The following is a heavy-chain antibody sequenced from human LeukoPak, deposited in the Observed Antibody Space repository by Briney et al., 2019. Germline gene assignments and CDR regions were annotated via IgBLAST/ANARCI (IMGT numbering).Heavy chain of an antibody. V-gene: IGHV1-46*01. CDR2: INPSGGST. CDR3: ARDREDYDSTWWFDP. Sequence: ASVKVSCKASGYTFTSYYMHWVRQAPGQGLEWMGIINPSGGSTSYAQKFQGRVTMTRDTSISTAYMELSRLRSDDTAVYYCARDREDYDSTWWFDPWGQGTLVTVSS. J-gene: IGHJ5*02. D-gene: IGHD3-22*01. CDR1: GYTFTSYY.